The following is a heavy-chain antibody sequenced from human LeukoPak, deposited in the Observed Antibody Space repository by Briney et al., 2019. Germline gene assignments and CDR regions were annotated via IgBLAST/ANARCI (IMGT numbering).Heavy chain of an antibody. CDR1: GGSISSGGYY. J-gene: IGHJ6*03. CDR2: IYYSGST. Sequence: SETLSLTCTVSGGSISSGGYYWSWIRQHPGKGLEWIGYIYYSGSTYYNPSLKSRVTISVDTSKNQFSLKLSSVTAADTAVDYCARDAPASYGYYYYYMDVWGKGTTVTVSS. CDR3: ARDAPASYGYYYYYMDV. V-gene: IGHV4-31*03. D-gene: IGHD5-18*01.